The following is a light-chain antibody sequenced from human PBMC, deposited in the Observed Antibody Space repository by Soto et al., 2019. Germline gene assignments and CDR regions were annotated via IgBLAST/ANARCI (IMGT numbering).Light chain of an antibody. Sequence: DIQMTQSPSSLSASVGDIVTVTCLTSQSINNHLNWYQQKPGEAPKLLIYGSSSLHYGVPSRFSGSGSGSAFTLTISSLQPEDSATYYCQQSFTAPITFGQGTRLEIK. CDR2: GSS. CDR1: QSINNH. J-gene: IGKJ5*01. CDR3: QQSFTAPIT. V-gene: IGKV1-39*01.